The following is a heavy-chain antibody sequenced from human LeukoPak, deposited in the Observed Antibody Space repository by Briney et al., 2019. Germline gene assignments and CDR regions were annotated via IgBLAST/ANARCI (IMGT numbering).Heavy chain of an antibody. CDR3: AKGGSGSYGAYYYYGMDV. V-gene: IGHV3-30*18. Sequence: AGGSLRLSCAASGFTFSDYAMHWVRQAPGKGLGWVAVMSYDEGKKFYADSVQGRFTISRDNPKNTLYLQMDSLRAEDTAVYYCAKGGSGSYGAYYYYGMDVWGQGTTVTVSS. CDR2: MSYDEGKK. CDR1: GFTFSDYA. J-gene: IGHJ6*02. D-gene: IGHD3-10*01.